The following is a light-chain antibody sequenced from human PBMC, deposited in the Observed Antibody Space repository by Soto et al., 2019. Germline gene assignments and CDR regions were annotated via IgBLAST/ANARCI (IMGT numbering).Light chain of an antibody. V-gene: IGKV1-33*01. CDR3: QQYEDLPLT. CDR1: QDISNY. Sequence: DLQMTQSPSSLSASVGDRVTITCQASQDISNYLNWYQQKPGKAPKLLNFDASNVETGVPSRFSGSGSGTDFTFTIHSLQPEDAATYYCQQYEDLPLTFGGGTKVGIK. CDR2: DAS. J-gene: IGKJ4*01.